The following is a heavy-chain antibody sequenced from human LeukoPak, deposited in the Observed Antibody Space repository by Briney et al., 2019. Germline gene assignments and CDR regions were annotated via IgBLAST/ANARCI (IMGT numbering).Heavy chain of an antibody. CDR1: GFTFSSYG. J-gene: IGHJ4*02. CDR2: ISYDGSNK. Sequence: PGRSLRLSCAASGFTFSSYGTHWVRQAPGKGLEWVAVISYDGSNKYYADSVKGRFTISRDNSKNTLYLQMNSLRAEDTAVYYCAKDGAAVKPYYFDYWGQGTLVTVSS. D-gene: IGHD6-13*01. CDR3: AKDGAAVKPYYFDY. V-gene: IGHV3-30*18.